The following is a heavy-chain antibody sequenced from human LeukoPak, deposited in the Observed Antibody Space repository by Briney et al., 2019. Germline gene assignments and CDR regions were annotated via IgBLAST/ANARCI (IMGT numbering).Heavy chain of an antibody. Sequence: SETLSLTCAVYGGSFSGYYWSWIRQPPGKGLEWIGEINHSGSTNYNPSLKSRVTISVDTSKNQSSLKLSSVTAADTAVYYCARLYGSGSYFLTPLDYWGQGTLVTVSS. CDR3: ARLYGSGSYFLTPLDY. CDR1: GGSFSGYY. D-gene: IGHD3-10*01. CDR2: INHSGST. J-gene: IGHJ4*02. V-gene: IGHV4-34*01.